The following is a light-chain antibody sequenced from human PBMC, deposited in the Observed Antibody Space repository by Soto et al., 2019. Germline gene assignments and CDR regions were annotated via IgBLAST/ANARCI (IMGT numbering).Light chain of an antibody. J-gene: IGLJ3*02. Sequence: QSALTQPASVSGSPGQSITISCTGTSRDVGSDILVSWYQQYPGKVPKLIIYEVTKRPSGVSDRFSGSKSGNTASLTISGLQAEDEADYYCSSYAGISTLVFGGGTKVTVL. CDR1: SRDVGSDIL. CDR2: EVT. CDR3: SSYAGISTLV. V-gene: IGLV2-23*02.